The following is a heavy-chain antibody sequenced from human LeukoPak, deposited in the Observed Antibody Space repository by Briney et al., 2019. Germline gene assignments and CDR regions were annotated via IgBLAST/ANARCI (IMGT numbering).Heavy chain of an antibody. J-gene: IGHJ3*02. Sequence: SETLSLTCAVYGGSFSGYYWSWIRQPPGKGLEWIGEINHSGSTNYNPSLKSRVTISVDTSKNQFSLKLSSVTAADTAVYYCARGTPGDAFDIRGQGTMVTVSS. V-gene: IGHV4-34*01. CDR1: GGSFSGYY. CDR3: ARGTPGDAFDI. CDR2: INHSGST.